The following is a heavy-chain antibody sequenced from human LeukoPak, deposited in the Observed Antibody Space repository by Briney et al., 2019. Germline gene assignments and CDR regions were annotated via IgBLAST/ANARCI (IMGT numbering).Heavy chain of an antibody. V-gene: IGHV3-23*01. J-gene: IGHJ4*02. CDR3: ANGGTYSYFDY. D-gene: IGHD1-26*01. Sequence: GGSLRLSCAASGFTFSSYALSWARQAPAQGLEWVSAISASSAGTYYADSVKGRFTISRDDSKNTLYLQMNSLRAEDTAVYYCANGGTYSYFDYWGQGPLVTVSS. CDR2: ISASSAGT. CDR1: GFTFSSYA.